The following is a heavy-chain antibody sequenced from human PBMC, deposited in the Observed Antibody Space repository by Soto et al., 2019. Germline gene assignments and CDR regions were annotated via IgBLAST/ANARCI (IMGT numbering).Heavy chain of an antibody. Sequence: GGSLRLSCAASGFTVDDYRMRWVRQPPRKGLEWVSGINWNGGSAGYADSVKGRFTTSRDNAKNSLYLQMNSLRAEDTALYYYARDAWGGYYDSGSVNDPFDIGRQRGMVSVSS. CDR1: GFTVDDYR. CDR3: ARDAWGGYYDSGSVNDPFDI. D-gene: IGHD3-10*01. CDR2: INWNGGSA. J-gene: IGHJ3*02. V-gene: IGHV3-20*04.